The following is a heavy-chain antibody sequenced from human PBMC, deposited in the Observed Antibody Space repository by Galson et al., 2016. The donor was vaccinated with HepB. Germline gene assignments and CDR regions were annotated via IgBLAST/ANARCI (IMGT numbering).Heavy chain of an antibody. CDR2: INPSVSST. CDR3: SRDQAGCLDY. CDR1: GYTFTNYY. Sequence: SVKVSCKAFGYTFTNYYMHWVRQAPGQGLEWMGTINPSVSSTSYAQIFQGRVTMIRDTSTSTVYMELNSLRSEDTAVYYCSRDQAGCLDYWGQGTLVTVS. D-gene: IGHD3-10*01. V-gene: IGHV1-46*01. J-gene: IGHJ4*02.